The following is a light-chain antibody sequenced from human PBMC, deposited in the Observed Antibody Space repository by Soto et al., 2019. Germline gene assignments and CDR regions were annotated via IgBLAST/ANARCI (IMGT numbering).Light chain of an antibody. CDR1: QSVLYSSDNKNY. CDR3: QQYYSTPLT. CDR2: WAS. Sequence: DIVMTQSPDSLAVSLGERATINCKSSQSVLYSSDNKNYLGWYQQKTGQPPKLLIYWASTRESGVPDRFSGSGSGTDFTLTISSLQAEDVAVYYCQQYYSTPLTFGGGTKVDIK. V-gene: IGKV4-1*01. J-gene: IGKJ4*01.